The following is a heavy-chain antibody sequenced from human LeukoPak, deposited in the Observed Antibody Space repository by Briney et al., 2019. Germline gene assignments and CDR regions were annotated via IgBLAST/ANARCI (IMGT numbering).Heavy chain of an antibody. J-gene: IGHJ4*02. V-gene: IGHV1-69*13. CDR3: AREYCSGGSCYGY. CDR1: GGTFSSYA. D-gene: IGHD2-15*01. Sequence: ASVKVSCKASGGTFSSYAISWVRQAPGQGLEWMGRIIPIFGTADYAQKFQGRVTITADESTSTAYMELSSLRSEDTAVYYCAREYCSGGSCYGYWGQGTLVTVSS. CDR2: IIPIFGTA.